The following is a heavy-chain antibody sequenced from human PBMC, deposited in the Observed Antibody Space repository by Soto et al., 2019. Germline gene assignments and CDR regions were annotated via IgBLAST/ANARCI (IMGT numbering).Heavy chain of an antibody. V-gene: IGHV1-2*04. D-gene: IGHD2-8*01. CDR1: GYSFTDYH. CDR2: INPKSGGT. CDR3: ARGHSTDCSNGVCSFFYNHEMDV. J-gene: IGHJ6*02. Sequence: ASVKVSCKASGYSFTDYHIHWVRRAPGQGLEWLGRINPKSGGTSTAQKFQGWVTMTRDRSISTVYMELTRLRSDDTAVYFCARGHSTDCSNGVCSFFYNHEMDVWGQGTTVTVSS.